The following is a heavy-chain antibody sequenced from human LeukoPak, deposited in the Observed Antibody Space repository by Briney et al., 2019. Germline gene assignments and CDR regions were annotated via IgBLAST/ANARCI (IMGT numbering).Heavy chain of an antibody. J-gene: IGHJ6*03. V-gene: IGHV4-39*07. CDR3: ARGGGDHYDFWSGKYYYYMDV. Sequence: SETLSLTCTVSGGSISSSSYYWSWIRQPPGKGLEWIGEINHSGSTNYNPSLKSRVTISVDTSKNQFSLKLSSVTAADTAVYYCARGGGDHYDFWSGKYYYYMDVWGKGTTVTVSS. CDR1: GGSISSSSYY. CDR2: INHSGST. D-gene: IGHD3-3*01.